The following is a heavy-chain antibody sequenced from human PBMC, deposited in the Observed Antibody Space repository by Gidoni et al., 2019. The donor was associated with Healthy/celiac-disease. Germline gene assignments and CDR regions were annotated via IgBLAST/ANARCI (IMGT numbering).Heavy chain of an antibody. CDR3: TRVDSGCSGSSCYSPGDWFDP. CDR2: IYHSGGT. CDR1: GGSISSGGSS. D-gene: IGHD2-15*01. J-gene: IGHJ5*02. Sequence: QLQLQESGSGLVKPSQTLSLTCAVSGGSISSGGSSLRWIRQPPGKGLEWIGYIYHSGGTYYNPSLKSRVTISVDRSKNQFALKLSSVNAADTAVYYCTRVDSGCSGSSCYSPGDWFDPWGQGTLVTVSS. V-gene: IGHV4-30-2*01.